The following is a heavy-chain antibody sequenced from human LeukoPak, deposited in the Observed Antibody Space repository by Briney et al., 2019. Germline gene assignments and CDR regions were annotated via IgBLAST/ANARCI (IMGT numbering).Heavy chain of an antibody. CDR2: IKQDGTEK. Sequence: HAGGSLRLSCAASGFTFSSYWMNWVRQAPGKGLEWVANIKQDGTEKYYVDSVKGRFTISRDNAENSLNLQMNSLRAEDTAVYYCARGMTVAANWFDPWGQGTLVTVSS. J-gene: IGHJ5*02. CDR3: ARGMTVAANWFDP. V-gene: IGHV3-7*05. D-gene: IGHD6-19*01. CDR1: GFTFSSYW.